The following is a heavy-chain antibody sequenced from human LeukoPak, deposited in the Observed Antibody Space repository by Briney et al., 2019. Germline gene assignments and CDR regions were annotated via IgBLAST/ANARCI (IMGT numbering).Heavy chain of an antibody. J-gene: IGHJ6*03. Sequence: SETLSLTCTVSGDSFISYYWSWIRQLPGKELEWIGYMYYSGNTNYNPSLKSRVTISVDTSKNQFSLKLTSVTAADTAFYYCARVAKHFRGGLSYYYVDVWGKGTTVTISS. V-gene: IGHV4-59*01. CDR2: MYYSGNT. CDR3: ARVAKHFRGGLSYYYVDV. D-gene: IGHD3-10*01. CDR1: GDSFISYY.